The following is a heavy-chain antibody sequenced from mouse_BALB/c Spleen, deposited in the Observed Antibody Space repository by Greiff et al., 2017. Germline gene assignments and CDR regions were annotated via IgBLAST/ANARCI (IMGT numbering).Heavy chain of an antibody. CDR1: GFTFSSYA. CDR3: ARGMDYGSSYVGYFDV. J-gene: IGHJ1*01. CDR2: ISSGGST. V-gene: IGHV5-6-5*01. D-gene: IGHD1-1*01. Sequence: EVHLVESGGGLVKPGGSLKLSCAASGFTFSSYAMSWVRQTPEKRLEWVASISSGGSTYYPDSVKGRFTISRDNARNILYLQMSSLRSEDTAMYYCARGMDYGSSYVGYFDVWGAGTTVTVSS.